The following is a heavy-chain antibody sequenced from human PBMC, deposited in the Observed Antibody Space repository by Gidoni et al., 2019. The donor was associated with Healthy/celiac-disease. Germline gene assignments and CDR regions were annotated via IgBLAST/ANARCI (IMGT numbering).Heavy chain of an antibody. CDR1: SFSGYY. CDR3: ARSLDYGAFFNY. D-gene: IGHD4-17*01. V-gene: IGHV4-34*01. J-gene: IGHJ4*02. CDR2: INHSGST. Sequence: SFSGYYWSWIRQPPGKGLEWIGEINHSGSTNYNPSLKSRVTISVDTSKNQFSLKLSSVTAADTAVYYCARSLDYGAFFNYWGQGTLVTVSS.